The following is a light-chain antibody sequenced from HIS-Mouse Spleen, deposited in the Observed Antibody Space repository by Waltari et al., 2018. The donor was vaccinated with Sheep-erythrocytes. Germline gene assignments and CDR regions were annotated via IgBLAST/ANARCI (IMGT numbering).Light chain of an antibody. CDR3: CSYAGSYNHV. Sequence: QSALTQPRSVSGSPGQSATISCTGTSSAVGGYHYVSWYQQHPGKAPKLMIYDVSTRPSGVPDRFSGSKSGNTASLTISGLQAEDEADYYCCSYAGSYNHVFATGTKVTVL. CDR1: SSAVGGYHY. J-gene: IGLJ1*01. V-gene: IGLV2-11*01. CDR2: DVS.